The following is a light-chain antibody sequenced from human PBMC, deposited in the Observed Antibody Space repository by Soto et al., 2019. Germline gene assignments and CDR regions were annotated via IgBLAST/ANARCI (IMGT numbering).Light chain of an antibody. J-gene: IGKJ4*01. CDR3: QQTYSNPLT. CDR1: RDISNS. CDR2: GAS. Sequence: DIQMTQSPSSVSASVGDRLTITCRASRDISNSLAWYQQTPGKAPKLLLRGASSLHRGVPSRFSGGGAGTDFTLTISSLQPEDFATYSCQQTYSNPLTFGGGTKVDI. V-gene: IGKV1-12*01.